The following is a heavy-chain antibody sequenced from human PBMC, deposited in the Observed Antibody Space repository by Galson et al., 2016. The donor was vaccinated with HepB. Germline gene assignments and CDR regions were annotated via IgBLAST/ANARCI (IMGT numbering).Heavy chain of an antibody. CDR1: GFTFRTYP. CDR3: AKDRYCGGGACSWSYFDL. Sequence: SLRLSCAASGFTFRTYPMSWVRQAPGKGLEWVSGISGGGGSTYYADSVKSRLTISRDNPQNMVYLQIHRLRVEDKAVYFCAKDRYCGGGACSWSYFDLWGPGIQVTVSS. D-gene: IGHD2-15*01. V-gene: IGHV3-23*01. CDR2: ISGGGGST. J-gene: IGHJ4*02.